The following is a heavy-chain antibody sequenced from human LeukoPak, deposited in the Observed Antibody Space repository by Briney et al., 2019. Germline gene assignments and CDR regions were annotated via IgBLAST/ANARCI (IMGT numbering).Heavy chain of an antibody. CDR3: AKAMRDGYNKPAAFDI. J-gene: IGHJ3*02. Sequence: PGGSLRLSCAASGFTFSSYGMHWVRQAPGKGLEWVANINQDGSKKSYVDSVKGRFTISRDNSKNTLYLQMNTPRAEDTPVYYCAKAMRDGYNKPAAFDIWGQGTMVTASS. V-gene: IGHV3-7*03. D-gene: IGHD5-24*01. CDR2: INQDGSKK. CDR1: GFTFSSYG.